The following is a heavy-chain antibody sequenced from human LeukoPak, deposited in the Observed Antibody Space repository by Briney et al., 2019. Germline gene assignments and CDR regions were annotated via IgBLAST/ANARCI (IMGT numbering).Heavy chain of an antibody. CDR2: ISWNSGSI. V-gene: IGHV3-9*01. Sequence: PGGSLRLSCAASGFTFDDYAMHRVRQAPGKGLEWVSGISWNSGSIGYADSVKGRFTISRDNAKNSLYLQMNSLRAEDTALYYCAKTRWEWLDAFDIWGQGTMVTVSS. CDR1: GFTFDDYA. J-gene: IGHJ3*02. D-gene: IGHD6-19*01. CDR3: AKTRWEWLDAFDI.